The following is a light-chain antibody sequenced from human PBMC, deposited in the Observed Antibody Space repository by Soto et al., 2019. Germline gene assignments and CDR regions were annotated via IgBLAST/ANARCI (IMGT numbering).Light chain of an antibody. Sequence: EIVMTQSPATLSVSPGETATLSCRASQSVSNNVAWYQQKPGQAHRLIILGASTRATGIPARFSGSVSGTEFTLSISSLQSEDFAVYYGKQYKEWPPFTFGQWTRLEIK. CDR1: QSVSNN. J-gene: IGKJ5*01. CDR3: KQYKEWPPFT. CDR2: GAS. V-gene: IGKV3-15*01.